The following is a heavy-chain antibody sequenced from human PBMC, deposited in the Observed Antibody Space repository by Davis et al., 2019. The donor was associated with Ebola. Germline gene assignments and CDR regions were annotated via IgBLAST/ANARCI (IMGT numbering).Heavy chain of an antibody. CDR1: GYSISSGYY. CDR3: AREGSR. J-gene: IGHJ4*02. V-gene: IGHV4-38-2*02. CDR2: IYHSGST. Sequence: PGGSLRLSCAVSGYSISSGYYWGWIRQPPGKGPEWIGSIYHSGSTYYNPSLKSRVTISVDTSKNQFSLKLSSVTAADTAVYYCAREGSRWGQGTLVTVSS. D-gene: IGHD1-26*01.